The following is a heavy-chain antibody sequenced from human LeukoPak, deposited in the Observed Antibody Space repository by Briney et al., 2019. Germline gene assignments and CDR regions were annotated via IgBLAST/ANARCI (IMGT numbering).Heavy chain of an antibody. CDR1: GGSISSYF. CDR2: IYYSGST. J-gene: IGHJ3*02. V-gene: IGHV4-59*01. CDR3: AGARLGSGLEGAFDI. D-gene: IGHD6-25*01. Sequence: SETLSLTCTVSGGSISSYFWSWIRQPPGKGLEWIGYIYYSGSTNYNPSLKSRVTISVDTSKNQFSLKLSSVTAADTAVYYCAGARLGSGLEGAFDIWGQGTMVTVSS.